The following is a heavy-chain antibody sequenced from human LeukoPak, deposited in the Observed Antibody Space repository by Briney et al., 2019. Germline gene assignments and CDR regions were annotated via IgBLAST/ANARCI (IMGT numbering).Heavy chain of an antibody. CDR3: AKLPRSYAPANYFYYYLDV. CDR1: GFTFSSYG. J-gene: IGHJ6*03. V-gene: IGHV3-30*02. Sequence: PGGSLRLSCAASGFTFSSYGMHWVRQAPGKGLEWVAFIRYDGSNKYYADSVKGRFTISRDNSKNTLYLQMNSLRAEDTAVYYCAKLPRSYAPANYFYYYLDVWGKGTTVTISS. D-gene: IGHD2-15*01. CDR2: IRYDGSNK.